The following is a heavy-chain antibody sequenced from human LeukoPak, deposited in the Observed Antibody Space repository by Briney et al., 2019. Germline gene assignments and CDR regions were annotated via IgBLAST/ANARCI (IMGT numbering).Heavy chain of an antibody. Sequence: PGGSLRLSCAASGFTFSSYAMSWVRQDPGKGLEWVSAISGSGGSTYYADSVKGRFTISRDNSKNTLYLQMNSLRAEDTAVYYCAKGLRSWYYFDYWGQGTLVTVSS. V-gene: IGHV3-23*01. CDR3: AKGLRSWYYFDY. CDR1: GFTFSSYA. D-gene: IGHD6-13*01. CDR2: ISGSGGST. J-gene: IGHJ4*02.